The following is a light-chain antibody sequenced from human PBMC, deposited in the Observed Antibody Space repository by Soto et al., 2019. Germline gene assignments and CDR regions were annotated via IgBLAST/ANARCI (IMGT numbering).Light chain of an antibody. V-gene: IGLV2-14*03. Sequence: QSALTQPASVSGSPGQSITISCTGTSSDVGAYNYVSWYQHHPGKAPKLMIYDVTSRPSGVSNRFSGSKSGNTASLTISGLQAEDEADYYCGSYTSSNTVVFGGGTKVTVL. CDR1: SSDVGAYNY. CDR3: GSYTSSNTVV. CDR2: DVT. J-gene: IGLJ2*01.